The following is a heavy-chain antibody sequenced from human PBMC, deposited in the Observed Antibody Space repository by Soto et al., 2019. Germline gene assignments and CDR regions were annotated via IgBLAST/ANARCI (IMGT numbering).Heavy chain of an antibody. D-gene: IGHD6-19*01. CDR1: GFSFDSHP. J-gene: IGHJ6*02. CDR3: AKDMGQWLSLYALDV. Sequence: PGGSLRLSCAASGFSFDSHPMHWVRQAPGKGLEWVSSISWNSGTVAYADSVKGRFTISRDNAKNSLYLQMNSLRGEDTALYYCAKDMGQWLSLYALDVWGQGTTVT. V-gene: IGHV3-9*01. CDR2: ISWNSGTV.